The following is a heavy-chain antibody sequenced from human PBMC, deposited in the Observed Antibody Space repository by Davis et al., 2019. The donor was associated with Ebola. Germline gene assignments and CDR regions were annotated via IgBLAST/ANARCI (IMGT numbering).Heavy chain of an antibody. CDR1: GFTFSSYA. CDR3: ASRTVLAH. J-gene: IGHJ4*02. Sequence: SLKISCAASGFTFSSYAMHWVRQAPGKGLEWVAVISYDGSNKYYADSVKGRFTISRDNSKNTLYLQMNSLRAEDTAVYYCASRTVLAHWGQGTLVTVSS. D-gene: IGHD4-17*01. V-gene: IGHV3-30-3*01. CDR2: ISYDGSNK.